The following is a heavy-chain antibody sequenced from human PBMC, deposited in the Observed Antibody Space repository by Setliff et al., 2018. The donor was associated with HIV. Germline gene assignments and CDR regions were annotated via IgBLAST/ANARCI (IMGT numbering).Heavy chain of an antibody. V-gene: IGHV3-53*01. CDR3: AREGTGGSSDRDC. CDR1: DGSTSSYY. D-gene: IGHD1-26*01. Sequence: ETLSLTCTVSDGSTSSYYWWTWVRQAPGKGLEWVSVIYSGGSTYYADSVKGRFTISRDNSKNTLYLQMNSLRAEDTAVYYCAREGTGGSSDRDCWGQGTLVTVSS. CDR2: IYSGGST. J-gene: IGHJ4*02.